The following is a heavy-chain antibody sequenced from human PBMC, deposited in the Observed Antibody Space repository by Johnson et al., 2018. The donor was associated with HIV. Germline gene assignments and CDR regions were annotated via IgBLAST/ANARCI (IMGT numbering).Heavy chain of an antibody. Sequence: VQLVESGGVLVQPGGSLRLSCAASGFTFSNFDMHWVRQPTGKGLEWVSGIGTAADTYYADSVKGRFTMSSDNSKNTLDLQRRSLRAEDTGVYYCAKDSLGTGTTGWGAFDIWGQGTMVTVSS. D-gene: IGHD1-7*01. CDR1: GFTFSNFD. CDR2: IGTAADT. V-gene: IGHV3-13*01. CDR3: AKDSLGTGTTGWGAFDI. J-gene: IGHJ3*02.